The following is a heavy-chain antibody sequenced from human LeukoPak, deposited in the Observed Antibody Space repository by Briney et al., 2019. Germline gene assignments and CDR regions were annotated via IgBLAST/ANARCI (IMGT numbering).Heavy chain of an antibody. V-gene: IGHV1-2*02. CDR1: GYTFTGYY. CDR2: INPNSGGT. CDR3: ARVGPTTVTTLTA. Sequence: GASVKVSCKASGYTFTGYYMHWVRQAPGQGLEWIGWINPNSGGTNYAQKFQGRVTMTRDTSISTAYMELSRLRSDDTDVYYCARVGPTTVTTLTAWGQGTLVTVSS. J-gene: IGHJ5*02. D-gene: IGHD4-17*01.